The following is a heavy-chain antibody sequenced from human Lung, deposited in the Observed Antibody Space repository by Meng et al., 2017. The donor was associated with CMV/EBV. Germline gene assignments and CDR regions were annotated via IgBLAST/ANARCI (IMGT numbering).Heavy chain of an antibody. CDR3: ARTSRRTRDFDY. J-gene: IGHJ4*02. V-gene: IGHV3-72*01. CDR1: GFTFSDHY. D-gene: IGHD1-7*01. Sequence: SCTASGFTFSDHYMEWIRQAPGRGLECIARIRDKDSRYSTEYAASVRGRFTISRDDSKLLFLEMTSLKTEDTAVYYCARTSRRTRDFDYWGQG. CDR2: IRDKDSRYST.